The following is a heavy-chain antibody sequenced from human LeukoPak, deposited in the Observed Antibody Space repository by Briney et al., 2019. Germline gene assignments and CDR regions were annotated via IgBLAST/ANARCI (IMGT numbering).Heavy chain of an antibody. CDR2: ISGSGGST. J-gene: IGHJ4*02. CDR3: AKDTSSSGYSSSWYLSYFDY. CDR1: GFTFSSYA. V-gene: IGHV3-23*01. Sequence: GGSLRLSCAASGFTFSSYAMSWVRQAPGKGLEWVSAISGSGGSTYYADSVKGRFTISRDNSKNTLYLQMNSLRVEDTAVYYCAKDTSSSGYSSSWYLSYFDYWGQGTLVTVSS. D-gene: IGHD6-13*01.